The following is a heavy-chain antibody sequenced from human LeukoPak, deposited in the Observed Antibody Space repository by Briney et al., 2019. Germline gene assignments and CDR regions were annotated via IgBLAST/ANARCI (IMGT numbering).Heavy chain of an antibody. CDR2: LKEDGSEK. CDR3: ARSGYGTRYYLDL. CDR1: GFTFSNYW. J-gene: IGHJ4*02. V-gene: IGHV3-7*01. D-gene: IGHD5-12*01. Sequence: GGSLRLSCAAFGFTFSNYWMTWVRQAPGKGLEWVANLKEDGSEKYYVDSVEGRFTISRDNAKNSLYLQVNSLGAEDTAVYYCARSGYGTRYYLDLWGQGTLVTVSA.